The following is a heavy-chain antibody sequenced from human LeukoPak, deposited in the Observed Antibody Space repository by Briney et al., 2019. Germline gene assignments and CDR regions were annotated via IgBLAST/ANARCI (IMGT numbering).Heavy chain of an antibody. CDR3: ARDVYCSGGSCYPYYYGMDV. D-gene: IGHD2-15*01. CDR1: GGTFSSYA. J-gene: IGHJ6*02. CDR2: IIPIFGTA. Sequence: SVKVSCKASGGTFSSYAISWVRQAPGQGLEWMGGIIPIFGTANYAQKFQGRVTITADESTSTAYMELSSLRSEDTAVYYCARDVYCSGGSCYPYYYGMDVWGQGTTVTVSS. V-gene: IGHV1-69*13.